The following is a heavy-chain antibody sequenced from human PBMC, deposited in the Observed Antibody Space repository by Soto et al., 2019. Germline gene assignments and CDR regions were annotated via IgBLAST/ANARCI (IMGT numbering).Heavy chain of an antibody. CDR1: GYTFTSYA. CDR3: ARDAGQDTAMVPPPHGMDV. D-gene: IGHD5-18*01. CDR2: INAGNGNT. Sequence: GASVKVSCKASGYTFTSYAMHWVRQAPGQRLEWMGWINAGNGNTKYSQKFQGRVTITRDTSASTAYMELSSLRSEDTAVYYCARDAGQDTAMVPPPHGMDVWGQGTTVTVSS. V-gene: IGHV1-3*01. J-gene: IGHJ6*02.